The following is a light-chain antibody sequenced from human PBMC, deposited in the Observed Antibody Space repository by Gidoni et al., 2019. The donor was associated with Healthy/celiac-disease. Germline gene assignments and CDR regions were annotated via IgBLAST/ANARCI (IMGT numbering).Light chain of an antibody. CDR3: MQALQTPYT. CDR2: LGS. Sequence: DIVMTQSPLCLPVTPGRPASIPCRSSQSHLHSNGYNYLDWYLQKPGQSPQLLIYLGSNRASGVPDRFSGSGSGTDFTLNLSRVEAEDVGVYYCMQALQTPYTFGQGTKLEIK. V-gene: IGKV2-28*01. J-gene: IGKJ2*01. CDR1: QSHLHSNGYNY.